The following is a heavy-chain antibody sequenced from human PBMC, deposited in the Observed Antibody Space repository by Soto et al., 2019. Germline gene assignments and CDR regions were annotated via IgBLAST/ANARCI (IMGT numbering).Heavy chain of an antibody. Sequence: GGPLRLSCAAAGFTFSSYWMSWVRKAPGKGLEWVANIKQDGSEKYYVDSVKGRFTISRDNAKNSLYLQMNSLRAEDTAVYYCARDQVVVVPAAIAYYYMDVRGKGTTVTVSS. CDR2: IKQDGSEK. J-gene: IGHJ6*03. CDR3: ARDQVVVVPAAIAYYYMDV. CDR1: GFTFSSYW. V-gene: IGHV3-7*01. D-gene: IGHD2-2*02.